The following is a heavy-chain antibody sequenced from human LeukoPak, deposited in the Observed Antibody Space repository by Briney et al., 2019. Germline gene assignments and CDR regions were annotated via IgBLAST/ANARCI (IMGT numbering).Heavy chain of an antibody. J-gene: IGHJ5*02. Sequence: SETLSLTCTVSGGSISSGDYYWSWIRQPQGKGLEWIGYIYYSGSTYYNPSLKSRVTISVDTSKNQFSLKLSSVTAADTAVYYCARGELYYDFWSGYSSNWFDPWGQGTLVTVSS. CDR3: ARGELYYDFWSGYSSNWFDP. CDR2: IYYSGST. D-gene: IGHD3-3*01. CDR1: GGSISSGDYY. V-gene: IGHV4-30-4*01.